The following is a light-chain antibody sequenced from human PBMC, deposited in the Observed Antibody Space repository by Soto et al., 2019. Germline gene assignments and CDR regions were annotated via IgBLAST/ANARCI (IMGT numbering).Light chain of an antibody. CDR3: QHHNSYSRT. CDR1: QTISTY. J-gene: IGKJ2*01. V-gene: IGKV1-5*03. CDR2: QAS. Sequence: DIQMTQSPSTLSASVGDRVTITCRASQTISTYLAWYQQKPGKAPKLLIYQASTLESGLPPRFSVSGCGTESKPSISTPQPDSFATYYDQHHNSYSRTFGQGTKMEIK.